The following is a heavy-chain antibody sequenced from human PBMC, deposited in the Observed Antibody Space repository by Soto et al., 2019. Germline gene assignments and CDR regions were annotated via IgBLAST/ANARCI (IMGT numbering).Heavy chain of an antibody. CDR3: ARERAIVVVPAADYFYYGMDV. J-gene: IGHJ6*02. CDR1: GYTFTSYD. Sequence: QVQLVQSGAELKKPGASVKVSCKASGYTFTSYDINWVRQATGQGLEWMGWMNPNSGNTDYAQKFQGRVTMTRNTSISTAYMEVSSLRSEDTAVYYCARERAIVVVPAADYFYYGMDVWGQVTTVTVSS. V-gene: IGHV1-8*01. D-gene: IGHD2-2*01. CDR2: MNPNSGNT.